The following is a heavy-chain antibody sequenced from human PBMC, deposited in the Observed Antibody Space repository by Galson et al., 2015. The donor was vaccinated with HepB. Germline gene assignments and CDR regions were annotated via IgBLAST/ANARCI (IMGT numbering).Heavy chain of an antibody. CDR2: IKQDGSEK. Sequence: SLRLSCAASGFTFSSYWMSWVRQAPGKGLEWVANIKQDGSEKYYVDSVKGRFTISRDNAKNSLYLQMNSLRAEDTAVYYCARDGPGWDIAVAGTPGYWGQETLVTVSS. CDR3: ARDGPGWDIAVAGTPGY. D-gene: IGHD6-19*01. J-gene: IGHJ4*02. V-gene: IGHV3-7*03. CDR1: GFTFSSYW.